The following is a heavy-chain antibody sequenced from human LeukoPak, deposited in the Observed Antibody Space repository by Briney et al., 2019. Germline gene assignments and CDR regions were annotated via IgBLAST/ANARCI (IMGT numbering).Heavy chain of an antibody. CDR1: GYTFNGYY. D-gene: IGHD6-19*01. CDR3: ATSSGWKSNIDY. V-gene: IGHV1-2*02. CDR2: INPNSGGT. Sequence: ASVKVSCKASGYTFNGYYIHWVRQAPGQGLEWMGWINPNSGGTDYAQKFQGRVTMTRDTSISTAYMELSRLRSDDTAVFYCATSSGWKSNIDYWGQGTLVTVSS. J-gene: IGHJ4*02.